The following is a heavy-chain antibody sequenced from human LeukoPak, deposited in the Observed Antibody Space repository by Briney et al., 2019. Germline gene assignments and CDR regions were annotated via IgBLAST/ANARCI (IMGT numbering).Heavy chain of an antibody. CDR2: IYYSGST. CDR1: GGSISSSSYY. D-gene: IGHD6-19*01. CDR3: AREKKAVAGTTDY. J-gene: IGHJ4*02. V-gene: IGHV4-39*07. Sequence: SETLSLTCTVSGGSISSSSYYWGWIRQPPGKGLEWIGSIYYSGSTYYNPSLKSRVTISVDTSKNQFSLKLSSVTAADTAVYYCAREKKAVAGTTDYWGQGTLVTVSS.